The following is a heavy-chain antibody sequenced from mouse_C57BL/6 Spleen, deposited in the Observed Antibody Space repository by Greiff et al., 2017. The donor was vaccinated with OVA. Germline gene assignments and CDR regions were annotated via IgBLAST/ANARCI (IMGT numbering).Heavy chain of an antibody. CDR2: IDPSDSYT. CDR1: GYTFTSYW. D-gene: IGHD1-3*01. Sequence: QVQLKQPGAELVMPGASVKLSCKASGYTFTSYWMHWVKQRPGQGLEWIGEIDPSDSYTNYNQKFKGKSTLTVDKSSSTAYMQLSSLTSEDSAVYYCARGKSSYYYAMDYWGQGTSVTVSS. J-gene: IGHJ4*01. CDR3: ARGKSSYYYAMDY. V-gene: IGHV1-69*01.